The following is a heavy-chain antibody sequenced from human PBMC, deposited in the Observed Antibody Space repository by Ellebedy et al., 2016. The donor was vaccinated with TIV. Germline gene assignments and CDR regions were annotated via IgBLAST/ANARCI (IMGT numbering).Heavy chain of an antibody. J-gene: IGHJ4*02. CDR2: ISNDENTE. CDR3: ARGGYYDDYARLDY. D-gene: IGHD4-17*01. Sequence: PGGSLRLSCAVSGFTFSSHAMHWVRQTPGKGLEWVAFISNDENTEYYVDSVKGRFTISRDNSKNTLYLQMNSLRADDTAIYYCARGGYYDDYARLDYWGQGTLVTVSS. CDR1: GFTFSSHA. V-gene: IGHV3-30-3*01.